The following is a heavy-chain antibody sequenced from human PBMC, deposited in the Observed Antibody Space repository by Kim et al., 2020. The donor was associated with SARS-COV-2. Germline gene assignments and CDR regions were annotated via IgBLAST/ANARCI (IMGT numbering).Heavy chain of an antibody. CDR1: GASISSGGYY. D-gene: IGHD2-2*01. J-gene: IGHJ3*02. CDR3: VRGYPSCSSTSSAPNGFDM. CDR2: IYYSGTT. V-gene: IGHV4-31*03. Sequence: SETLSLTCTVSGASISSGGYYWGWVRQPPGEGLEWIGYIYYSGTTYYSGPLKSRAIISVDTSNNQLSLKLTSVTAADTAVYFCVRGYPSCSSTSSAPNGFDMWGEGTVVTVST.